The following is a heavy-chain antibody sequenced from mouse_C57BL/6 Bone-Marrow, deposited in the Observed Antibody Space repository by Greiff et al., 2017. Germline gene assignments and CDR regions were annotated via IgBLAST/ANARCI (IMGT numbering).Heavy chain of an antibody. CDR3: SGGLLYYYAMDY. CDR1: GYTFTSYT. V-gene: IGHV1-4*01. Sequence: QVQLKESGAELARPGASVKMSCKASGYTFTSYTMHWVKQRPGQGLEWIGYINPSSGYTKYNQKFKDKATLTADKSSSTAYMQLSSLTSEDSAVYYYSGGLLYYYAMDYWGQGTSVTVSS. J-gene: IGHJ4*01. D-gene: IGHD6-1*01. CDR2: INPSSGYT.